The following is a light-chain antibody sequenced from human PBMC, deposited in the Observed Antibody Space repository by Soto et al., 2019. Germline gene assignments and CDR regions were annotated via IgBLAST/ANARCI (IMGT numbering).Light chain of an antibody. CDR2: EVN. CDR3: NSYTSSTTYV. CDR1: SSDVGGYNS. J-gene: IGLJ1*01. V-gene: IGLV2-14*01. Sequence: QSALTQPASVSGSPGQSITISCTGTSSDVGGYNSVSWYQQHPGKAPKPMIYEVNNRPSGVSNRFSGSKSGNTASLTISGLQAEDEADYYCNSYTSSTTYVFGTGTKVTVL.